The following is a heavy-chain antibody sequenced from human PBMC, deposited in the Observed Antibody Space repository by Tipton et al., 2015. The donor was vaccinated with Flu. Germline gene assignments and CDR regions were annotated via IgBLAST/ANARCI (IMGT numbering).Heavy chain of an antibody. D-gene: IGHD4-17*01. CDR2: IFRSGDK. CDR3: ARGPYGDSQYFDY. Sequence: TLSLTCSVSGDSIASRYLWGWIRQPPGKGLEWIGNIFRSGDKYVNPSLKSRVALSVGSSKNQLFLKLNSVTAADTAVYYCARGPYGDSQYFDYWGQGTLVTVSS. CDR1: GDSIASRYL. V-gene: IGHV4-38-2*02. J-gene: IGHJ4*02.